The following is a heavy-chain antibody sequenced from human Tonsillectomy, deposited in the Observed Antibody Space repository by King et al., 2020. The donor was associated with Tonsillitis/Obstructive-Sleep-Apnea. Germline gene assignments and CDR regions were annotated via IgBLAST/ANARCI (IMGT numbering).Heavy chain of an antibody. D-gene: IGHD7-27*01. CDR3: AKNIKLGIYFPGYFDL. V-gene: IGHV3-30*18. CDR1: GFTFSSCA. J-gene: IGHJ2*01. CDR2: ISYDGSNK. Sequence: VQLVESGGGVVQPGRSLRLSCAASGFTFSSCAMHWVRQAPGKGLEWVAFISYDGSNKYYADSVKGRFTIFRDNSKNTLYLQMNSLRAEDTAVYYCAKNIKLGIYFPGYFDLWGRGTLVTVSS.